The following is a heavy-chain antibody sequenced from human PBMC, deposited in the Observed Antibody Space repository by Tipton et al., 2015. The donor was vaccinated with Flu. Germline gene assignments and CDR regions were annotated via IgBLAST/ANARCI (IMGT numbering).Heavy chain of an antibody. CDR3: ARLDNWNPADAFDI. J-gene: IGHJ3*02. D-gene: IGHD1-20*01. Sequence: QLVQSGAEVKKPGASVKVSCKASGYTFTSYDINWVRQATGQGLEWMGWMNPNSGNTGYAQKFQGRVTMTRNTSISTAYMELSSLRSEGTAVYYCARLDNWNPADAFDIWGQGTMVTVSS. CDR2: MNPNSGNT. CDR1: GYTFTSYD. V-gene: IGHV1-8*01.